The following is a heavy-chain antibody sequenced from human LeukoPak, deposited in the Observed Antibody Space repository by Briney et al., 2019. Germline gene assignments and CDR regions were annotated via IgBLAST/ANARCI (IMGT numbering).Heavy chain of an antibody. CDR2: IYTSGST. J-gene: IGHJ5*02. CDR3: ARDIRGRFGYDFWSDTRAYNWFDP. Sequence: PSQTLSLTCTVSGVSISSGSYYWSWIRQPAGKGLEWIGRIYTSGSTNYNPSLKSRVTISVDTSKNQFSLKLSSVTAADTAVYYCARDIRGRFGYDFWSDTRAYNWFDPWGQGTLVTVSS. V-gene: IGHV4-61*02. D-gene: IGHD3-3*01. CDR1: GVSISSGSYY.